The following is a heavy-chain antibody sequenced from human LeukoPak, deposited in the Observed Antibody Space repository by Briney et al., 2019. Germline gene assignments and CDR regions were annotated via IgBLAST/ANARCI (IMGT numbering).Heavy chain of an antibody. D-gene: IGHD6-13*01. J-gene: IGHJ5*02. CDR3: ARRSSSSWQNWFDP. Sequence: SETLSLTCTVSGGXISSYYWSWIRQPPGKGLEWIGYIYYRGSTNYNPSLKSRVTISVDTSKNQFSLKLSSVTAADTAVYYCARRSSSSWQNWFDPWGQGTLVTVSS. CDR1: GGXISSYY. CDR2: IYYRGST. V-gene: IGHV4-59*01.